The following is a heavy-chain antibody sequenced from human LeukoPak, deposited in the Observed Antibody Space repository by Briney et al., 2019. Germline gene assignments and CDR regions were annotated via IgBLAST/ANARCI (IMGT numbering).Heavy chain of an antibody. V-gene: IGHV3-66*01. Sequence: GGSLRLSCTASGFTVSSNFMSWVRQAPRKGLEWVSVIYSGGDTYYADSVKGRFTISRDHSKNTLYLQMSSLRAEGTAVYYCARALLGSNWKIFDYWGQGTLVTVSS. CDR1: GFTVSSNF. D-gene: IGHD1-1*01. CDR3: ARALLGSNWKIFDY. CDR2: IYSGGDT. J-gene: IGHJ4*02.